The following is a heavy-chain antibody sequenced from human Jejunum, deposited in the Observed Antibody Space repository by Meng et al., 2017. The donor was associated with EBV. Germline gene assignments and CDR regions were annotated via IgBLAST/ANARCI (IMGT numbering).Heavy chain of an antibody. D-gene: IGHD3-10*01. J-gene: IGHJ5*02. V-gene: IGHV4-34*01. CDR3: ARLGGYASGTYYPIDP. CDR2: INHGGGA. CDR1: GGSFSDYY. Sequence: QVQLQQWGAGLLKPSETLSLTCAVCGGSFSDYYWTWIRQPPGKGLEWIGEINHGGGAIYNPSLKSRVTISVDTSKNQFSLKLSSVTAADTAVYYCARLGGYASGTYYPIDPWGQGTLVTVSS.